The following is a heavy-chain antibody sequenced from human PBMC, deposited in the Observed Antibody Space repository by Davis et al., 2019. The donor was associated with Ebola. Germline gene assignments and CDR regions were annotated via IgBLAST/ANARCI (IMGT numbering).Heavy chain of an antibody. Sequence: SVKVSCKASGYTFTSFAISWVRQAPGQGLEWMGRIIPVFGIATYAQKFQGRVTITADKSTSTAYMELSSLRSEDTAVYYCARDPSGWGLYCGGDCYLDYWGQGTLVTVSS. D-gene: IGHD2-21*02. J-gene: IGHJ4*02. CDR3: ARDPSGWGLYCGGDCYLDY. CDR1: GYTFTSFA. CDR2: IIPVFGIA. V-gene: IGHV1-69*04.